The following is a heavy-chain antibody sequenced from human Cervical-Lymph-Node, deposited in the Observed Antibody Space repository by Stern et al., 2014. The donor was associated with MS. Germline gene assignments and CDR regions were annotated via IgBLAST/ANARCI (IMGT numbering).Heavy chain of an antibody. V-gene: IGHV5-51*04. J-gene: IGHJ6*02. CDR1: GYTFTNNW. CDR2: IYPDDSDI. CDR3: ARPPPRRKWDDPNYGMDV. Sequence: EVQLVESGAEVKKPGESLKISCKGSGYTFTNNWIAWVRQMPGKGLEWMGIIYPDDSDIRYSPSLQGQVPISPDKPIRTASLQGSSLRAADSAVYYCARPPPRRKWDDPNYGMDVWGQGTTVTVSS. D-gene: IGHD1-1*01.